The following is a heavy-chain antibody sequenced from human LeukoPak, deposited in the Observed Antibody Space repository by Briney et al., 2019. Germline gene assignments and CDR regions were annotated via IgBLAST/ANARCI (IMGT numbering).Heavy chain of an antibody. V-gene: IGHV5-51*01. J-gene: IGHJ4*02. Sequence: GESLKISCKGSGYTFTNYWIGWVRQMPGKGLEWMGIIYPGDSDTKYSPSFQGHVTISADNSISTAYLQWSSLKASDSAMYYCATSRRSGWYFDYWAREPWSPSPQ. CDR1: GYTFTNYW. D-gene: IGHD6-19*01. CDR2: IYPGDSDT. CDR3: ATSRRSGWYFDY.